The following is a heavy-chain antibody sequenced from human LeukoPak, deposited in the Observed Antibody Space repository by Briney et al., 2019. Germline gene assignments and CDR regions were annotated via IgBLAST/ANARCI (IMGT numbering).Heavy chain of an antibody. Sequence: GASVKVSCTASGYTFTSYDINWVRQAPGQGLEWMGWMNPNSGNTGYAQKFQGRVTMTRNISISTAYMELSSLRSEDTAVYYCARKQTIRASWFDPWGQGTLVTVSS. CDR2: MNPNSGNT. CDR1: GYTFTSYD. D-gene: IGHD1-14*01. V-gene: IGHV1-8*01. J-gene: IGHJ5*02. CDR3: ARKQTIRASWFDP.